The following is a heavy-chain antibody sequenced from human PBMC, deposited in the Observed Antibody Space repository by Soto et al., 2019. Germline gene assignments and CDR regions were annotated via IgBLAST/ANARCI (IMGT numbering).Heavy chain of an antibody. CDR2: IIPVFGTA. J-gene: IGHJ1*01. CDR3: ARGWNDFPH. V-gene: IGHV1-69*01. Sequence: QVQLVQSGAEVKKPGSSVKVSCKASGGTFSSYAISWVRQAPGQGLECMGGIIPVFGTANYAQKFQGRVPINADESTSTVYMELSSLRSEDTAVYYCARGWNDFPHWGQGTLVTVSS. CDR1: GGTFSSYA. D-gene: IGHD1-1*01.